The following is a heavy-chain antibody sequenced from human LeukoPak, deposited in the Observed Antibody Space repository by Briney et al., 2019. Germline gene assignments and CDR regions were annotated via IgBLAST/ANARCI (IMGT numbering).Heavy chain of an antibody. Sequence: GESLKISCKGSGYSFTSYWIGWVRQMPGKGLEWMGIIYPGDSDTRYSPSFQGQVTISADKSISTAYLQWSSLKASDTAMYYCAAVRHLYYYGMDVWGQGTTVTVSS. CDR1: GYSFTSYW. D-gene: IGHD3-10*01. V-gene: IGHV5-51*01. CDR2: IYPGDSDT. J-gene: IGHJ6*02. CDR3: AAVRHLYYYGMDV.